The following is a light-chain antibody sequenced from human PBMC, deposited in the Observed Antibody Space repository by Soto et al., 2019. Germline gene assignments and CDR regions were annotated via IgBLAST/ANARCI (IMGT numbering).Light chain of an antibody. CDR3: GSEHGSGSNFVIL. CDR2: VGAGGIVG. CDR1: SGYSDYK. Sequence: QPVLTQPPSASASLGASVTLTCTLSSGYSDYKVDWFQQRPGKGPRFVMRVGAGGIVGSKGDGIPDRFSVLGSDLNRYLTIENIQEEDESDYHGGSEHGSGSNFVILFGGGTKVTVL. V-gene: IGLV9-49*01. J-gene: IGLJ2*01.